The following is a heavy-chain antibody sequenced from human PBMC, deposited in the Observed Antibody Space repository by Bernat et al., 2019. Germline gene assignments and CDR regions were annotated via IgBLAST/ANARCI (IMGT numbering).Heavy chain of an antibody. Sequence: QVQLVESGGGVVQPGRSLRLSCAASGFTFSSYGMHWVRRAPGKGLEWVAVISYVGSNKYYADSVKGRFTISRDNSKNTLYLQMNSLRAEDTAVYYCAKGKMGIAARPWFDYWGQGTLVTVSS. CDR1: GFTFSSYG. J-gene: IGHJ4*02. CDR3: AKGKMGIAARPWFDY. V-gene: IGHV3-30*18. D-gene: IGHD6-6*01. CDR2: ISYVGSNK.